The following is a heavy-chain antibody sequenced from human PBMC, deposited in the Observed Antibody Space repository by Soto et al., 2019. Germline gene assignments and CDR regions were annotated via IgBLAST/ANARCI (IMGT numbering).Heavy chain of an antibody. V-gene: IGHV4-39*01. CDR2: IYYSGST. CDR3: ARHHPVGSGWYRYYYYGMDV. J-gene: IGHJ6*02. Sequence: PSETLSLTCTVSGGSISSSSYYWGWIRQPPGKGLEWIGSIYYSGSTYYNPSLKSRVTISVDTSKNQFSLKLSSVTAADTAVYYCARHHPVGSGWYRYYYYGMDVWGQGTTVTVSS. CDR1: GGSISSSSYY. D-gene: IGHD6-19*01.